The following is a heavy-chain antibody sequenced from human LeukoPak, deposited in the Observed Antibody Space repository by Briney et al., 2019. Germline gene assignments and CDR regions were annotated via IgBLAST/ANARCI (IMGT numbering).Heavy chain of an antibody. V-gene: IGHV4-39*07. Sequence: SETLSLTCTVSGGSISSSSYYWGWIRQPPGKGLEWIGSIYYSGSTYYNPSLKSRATISVDTSKNQFSLKLSSVTAADTAVYYCARGGGYYYDSSGYLDYWGQGTLVTVSS. CDR2: IYYSGST. CDR1: GGSISSSSYY. D-gene: IGHD3-22*01. J-gene: IGHJ4*02. CDR3: ARGGGYYYDSSGYLDY.